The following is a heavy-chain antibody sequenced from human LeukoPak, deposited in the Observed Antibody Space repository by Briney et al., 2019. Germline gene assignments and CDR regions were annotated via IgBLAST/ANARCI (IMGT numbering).Heavy chain of an antibody. J-gene: IGHJ3*02. D-gene: IGHD3-16*02. CDR3: ARDSGYDYVWGSYRYLPDAFDI. V-gene: IGHV1-69*13. CDR2: IIPIFGTA. CDR1: GGTFSSYA. Sequence: SVKVSCKASGGTFSSYAISWVRQAPGQGLEWMGGIIPIFGTANYAQKFQGRVTITADESTSTAYMELSSLRSEDTAVYYCARDSGYDYVWGSYRYLPDAFDIWGQGTMVTVSS.